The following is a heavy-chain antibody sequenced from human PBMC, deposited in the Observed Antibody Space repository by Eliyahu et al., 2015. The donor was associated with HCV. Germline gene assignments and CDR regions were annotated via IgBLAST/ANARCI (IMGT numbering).Heavy chain of an antibody. Sequence: QVHLRESGPGLVKPSETLSLTCSVSGXSXTNYHWSWIRQPPHGGLDWIGYVYYXGNPTYNPSLKSRVTISIDTSKNHFSLQLTSMTAADTAIYYCARHGDGAKSGAVDFWGQGAXVTVSS. J-gene: IGHJ4*02. CDR2: VYYXGNP. CDR1: GXSXTNYH. D-gene: IGHD4-23*01. V-gene: IGHV4-59*08. CDR3: ARHGDGAKSGAVDF.